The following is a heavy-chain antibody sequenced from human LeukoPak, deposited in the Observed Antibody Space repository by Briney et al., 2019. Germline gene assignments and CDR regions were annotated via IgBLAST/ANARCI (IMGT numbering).Heavy chain of an antibody. CDR2: MNPNSGNT. D-gene: IGHD3-22*01. V-gene: IGHV1-8*03. CDR3: ARGRQYYYDSSGYYYAIDAFDI. Sequence: ASVKVSCKASGYTFTSYDINWVRQATGQGLEWMGWMNPNSGNTGYAQKFQGRVTITRNTSISTAYMELSSLRSEDTAVYYCARGRQYYYDSSGYYYAIDAFDIWGQGTMVTVSS. CDR1: GYTFTSYD. J-gene: IGHJ3*02.